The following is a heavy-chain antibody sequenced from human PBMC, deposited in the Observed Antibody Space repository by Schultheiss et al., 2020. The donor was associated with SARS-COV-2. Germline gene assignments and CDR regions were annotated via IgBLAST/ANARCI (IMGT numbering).Heavy chain of an antibody. V-gene: IGHV4-39*07. CDR3: ARDRAPGADWFDP. D-gene: IGHD3-10*01. Sequence: SETLSLTCTVSGDSISSNIYFWGWIRQPPGKGLEWIGSINYSGATSYNPSLKSRVTISVDMSKNQLSLKLSSVTAADTAVYYCARDRAPGADWFDPWGQGTLVTVSS. J-gene: IGHJ5*02. CDR2: INYSGAT. CDR1: GDSISSNIYF.